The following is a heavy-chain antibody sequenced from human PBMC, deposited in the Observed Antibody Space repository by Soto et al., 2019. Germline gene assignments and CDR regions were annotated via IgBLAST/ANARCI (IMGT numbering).Heavy chain of an antibody. CDR3: ASSSGYYPIVDY. V-gene: IGHV3-66*01. CDR2: IYSGGST. Sequence: EVQLVESGGGLVQPGGSLRLSCAASGFTVSSNYMSWVRQAPGKGLEWVSVIYSGGSTYYADSVKGRFTISSDNSKNTRYLQMNSLRAEDAAVYYCASSSGYYPIVDYWGQGTLVAVSS. CDR1: GFTVSSNY. D-gene: IGHD3-22*01. J-gene: IGHJ4*02.